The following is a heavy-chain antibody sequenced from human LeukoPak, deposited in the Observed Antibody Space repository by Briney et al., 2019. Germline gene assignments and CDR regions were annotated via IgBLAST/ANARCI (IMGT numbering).Heavy chain of an antibody. CDR2: ISPSGGST. CDR1: GYTFTSNY. D-gene: IGHD5-24*01. CDR3: ARDNSVRDEAWWFNP. Sequence: ASVKVSCKAFGYTFTSNYMHWVRQAPGQGPEWMGVISPSGGSTTYAQKFQGRVTLTRDMSTSTDYLELSSLRSEDTAVYYCARDNSVRDEAWWFNPWSQGTLVTVSS. J-gene: IGHJ5*02. V-gene: IGHV1-46*01.